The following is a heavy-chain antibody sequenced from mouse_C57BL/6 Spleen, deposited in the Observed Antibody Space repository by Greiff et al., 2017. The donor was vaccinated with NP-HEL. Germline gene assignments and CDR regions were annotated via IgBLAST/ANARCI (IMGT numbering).Heavy chain of an antibody. D-gene: IGHD1-1*01. V-gene: IGHV14-4*01. CDR2: IDPENGDT. CDR3: TFITTVVARYFDV. CDR1: GFKIKDDY. Sequence: VQLQQSGAELVRPGASVKLSCTASGFKIKDDYMHWVKQRPEQGLEWIGWIDPENGDTEYASKFQGKATITADTSSNTAYLQLSSLTSEDTAVYYCTFITTVVARYFDVWGTGTTVTVSS. J-gene: IGHJ1*03.